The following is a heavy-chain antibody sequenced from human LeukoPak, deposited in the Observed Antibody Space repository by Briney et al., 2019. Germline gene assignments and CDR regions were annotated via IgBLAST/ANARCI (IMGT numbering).Heavy chain of an antibody. CDR2: IKQDGGET. V-gene: IGHV3-7*01. Sequence: GSLRLSCAASGFSFSTYWMSWVRQAPGKGPEWVANIKQDGGETYYVDSVKGRFTVSRDNAKNSLYLQMNSLRGEDTAVYYCARALGYTKSFLDYWGQGTLVTVSS. D-gene: IGHD6-13*01. J-gene: IGHJ4*02. CDR1: GFSFSTYW. CDR3: ARALGYTKSFLDY.